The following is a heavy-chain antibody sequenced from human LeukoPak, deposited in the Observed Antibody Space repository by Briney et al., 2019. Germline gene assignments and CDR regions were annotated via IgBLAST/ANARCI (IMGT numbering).Heavy chain of an antibody. CDR1: GFIFSRFE. V-gene: IGHV3-48*03. D-gene: IGHD3-22*01. CDR2: ISHIGDI. Sequence: GGSLRLSCAASGFIFSRFEMNWVRQAPGRGLEWISHISHIGDIKYADSVEGRFTISRDNAKNSQYLQMTSLRAEDTAVYYCARSSGSYRPFDSWGQGTLVTVSS. CDR3: ARSSGSYRPFDS. J-gene: IGHJ4*02.